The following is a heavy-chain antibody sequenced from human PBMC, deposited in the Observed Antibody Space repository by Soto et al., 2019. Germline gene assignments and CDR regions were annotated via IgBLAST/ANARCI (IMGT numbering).Heavy chain of an antibody. CDR2: IYSGGST. CDR3: ARDAAYGSGLGYYYYYMDV. CDR1: GFTVSSNY. Sequence: EVQLVESGGGLVQPGGSLRLSCAASGFTVSSNYMSWVRQAPGKGLEWVSVIYSGGSTYYADSVKGRFTISRDNSKNKLNLQMNSLRAEDTAVYYCARDAAYGSGLGYYYYYMDVWGKGTTVTVSS. V-gene: IGHV3-66*01. D-gene: IGHD3-10*01. J-gene: IGHJ6*03.